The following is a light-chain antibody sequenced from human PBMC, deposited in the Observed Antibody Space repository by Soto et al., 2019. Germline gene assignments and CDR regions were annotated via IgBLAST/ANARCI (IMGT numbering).Light chain of an antibody. CDR3: CSYAGTYTFYV. J-gene: IGLJ1*01. CDR1: SSDVGGYNY. V-gene: IGLV2-11*01. CDR2: DVS. Sequence: QSALTQPRSVSGSPGQSVTISCTGTSSDVGGYNYVSWYQQYPGTAPKLMIYDVSLRPSGVPDRFSGSKSGNTASLTISGLQAEDEADYYCCSYAGTYTFYVFGSGTKVTVL.